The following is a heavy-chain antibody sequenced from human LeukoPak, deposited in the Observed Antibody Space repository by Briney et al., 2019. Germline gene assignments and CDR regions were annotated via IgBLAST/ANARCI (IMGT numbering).Heavy chain of an antibody. V-gene: IGHV1-69*13. CDR1: GGTFSSYA. CDR2: IIPIFGTA. D-gene: IGHD5-12*01. Sequence: SVNVSCKASGGTFSSYAISWVRQAPGHGREWMGGIIPIFGTANYAQKFQGRVTITADECTSTAYMELSSLRSEDTAVYYCAATWDIVAPADYWGQGTLVTVSS. J-gene: IGHJ4*02. CDR3: AATWDIVAPADY.